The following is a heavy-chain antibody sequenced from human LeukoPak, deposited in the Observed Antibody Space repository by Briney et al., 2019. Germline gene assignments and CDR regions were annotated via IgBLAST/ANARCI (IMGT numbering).Heavy chain of an antibody. CDR1: GGSISSYY. J-gene: IGHJ5*02. V-gene: IGHV4-59*01. D-gene: IGHD2-15*01. Sequence: SETLSLTCTVSGGSISSYYWSWIRQPPGKGLEWIGYIYYSGSTNYNPSLTSRVTISVDTSKNQFSLKLSSVTAADTAVYYFARAPKDRYCSVGSCYIPYNWFDPWGQGTLVTVSS. CDR3: ARAPKDRYCSVGSCYIPYNWFDP. CDR2: IYYSGST.